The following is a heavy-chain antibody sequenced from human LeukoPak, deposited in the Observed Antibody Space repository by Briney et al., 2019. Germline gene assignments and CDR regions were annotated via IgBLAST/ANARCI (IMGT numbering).Heavy chain of an antibody. CDR3: AEDHSGWYSFDY. V-gene: IGHV3-23*01. D-gene: IGHD6-19*01. Sequence: GGSLRLSCAASGFTFSSYAMSWVRQAPGKGLEWVSAISGSGGSTYYADSVKGRFTISRDNPKNTLYLQMNSLRAEDTAVYYCAEDHSGWYSFDYWGQGTLVTVSS. CDR1: GFTFSSYA. CDR2: ISGSGGST. J-gene: IGHJ4*02.